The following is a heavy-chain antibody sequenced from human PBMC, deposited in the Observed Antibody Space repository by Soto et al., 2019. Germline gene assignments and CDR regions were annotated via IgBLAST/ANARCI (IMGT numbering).Heavy chain of an antibody. D-gene: IGHD6-6*01. Sequence: SETLSLICEVSDYSISSGCYWGFIGQPPGKGLEWIGSVYHSGGTYYNPSLKSRVTISVDTSKNQFSLKLSSVTAADTAVYYCARAHISSEGYYFDYWGQGTLVTVSS. V-gene: IGHV4-38-2*01. CDR3: ARAHISSEGYYFDY. CDR2: VYHSGGT. J-gene: IGHJ4*02. CDR1: DYSISSGCY.